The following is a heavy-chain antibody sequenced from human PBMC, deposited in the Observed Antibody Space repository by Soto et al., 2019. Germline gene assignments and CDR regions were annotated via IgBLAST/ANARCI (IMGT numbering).Heavy chain of an antibody. J-gene: IGHJ5*02. D-gene: IGHD5-12*01. CDR2: IGTAGDT. CDR3: ARSKYRRFSGFDP. V-gene: IGHV3-13*01. Sequence: EVQLVESGGGLVQPGGSLRLSCAASGFTVSEYDMHWVRQISGEGLEWVSVIGTAGDTYYADSVKGRFTISRDNAENSLYLQMNSLKAGDTALYYYARSKYRRFSGFDPWGQGTQVIVSS. CDR1: GFTVSEYD.